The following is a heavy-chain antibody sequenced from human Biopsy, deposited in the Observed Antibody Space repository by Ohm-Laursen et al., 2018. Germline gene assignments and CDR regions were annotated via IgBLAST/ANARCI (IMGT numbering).Heavy chain of an antibody. Sequence: SAKVSCKASGYTFTDSYMHWVRQAPGQGLEWMGWINPNSGGTNYAQKFQGRVTMTRDTSISTAYMELSGLMSDDTAVYYCARGFGSRNYRNFDYWGQGTLVTVSS. J-gene: IGHJ4*02. V-gene: IGHV1-2*02. CDR2: INPNSGGT. CDR3: ARGFGSRNYRNFDY. D-gene: IGHD3-10*01. CDR1: GYTFTDSY.